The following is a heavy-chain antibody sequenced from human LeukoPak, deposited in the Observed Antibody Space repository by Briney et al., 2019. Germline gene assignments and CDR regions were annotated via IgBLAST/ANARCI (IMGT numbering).Heavy chain of an antibody. D-gene: IGHD6-19*01. Sequence: SETLSLTCTVSGVSISSYYWSWIRQPPGKGLEWIGYIYYSGSTNYNPSLKSRVTMPVDTSKSQFSLKLSSVTAADTAVYYCAGSGWYGVFDYWGPGTLVTVSS. V-gene: IGHV4-59*01. CDR2: IYYSGST. CDR1: GVSISSYY. J-gene: IGHJ4*02. CDR3: AGSGWYGVFDY.